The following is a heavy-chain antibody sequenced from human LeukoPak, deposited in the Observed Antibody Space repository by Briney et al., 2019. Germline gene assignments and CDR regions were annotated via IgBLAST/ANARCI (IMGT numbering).Heavy chain of an antibody. D-gene: IGHD3-22*01. CDR3: AREKRRAGYDSSGYTYYYYMDV. V-gene: IGHV1-18*01. J-gene: IGHJ6*03. CDR1: GYTFTSYG. CDR2: ISAYNGNT. Sequence: ASVKVSCKASGYTFTSYGISWVRQAPGQGLEWMGWISAYNGNTNYAQKLQGRVTMTTDTSTSTAYMELRSLGSDDTAVYYCAREKRRAGYDSSGYTYYYYMDVWGKGTTVTISS.